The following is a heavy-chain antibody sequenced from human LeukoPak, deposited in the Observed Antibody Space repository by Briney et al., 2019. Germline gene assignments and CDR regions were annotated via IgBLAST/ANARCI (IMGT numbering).Heavy chain of an antibody. CDR1: GYTFTGYY. V-gene: IGHV1-2*02. J-gene: IGHJ4*02. D-gene: IGHD3-22*01. CDR2: INPNSGGT. CDR3: AREDSSGYDY. Sequence: ASVKVPCKASGYTFTGYYMHWVRQAPGQGLEWMGWINPNSGGTNYAQNFQGRVTMTRDTSISTAYMGVSRLRSDDTAVYYCAREDSSGYDYWGQGTLVTVSS.